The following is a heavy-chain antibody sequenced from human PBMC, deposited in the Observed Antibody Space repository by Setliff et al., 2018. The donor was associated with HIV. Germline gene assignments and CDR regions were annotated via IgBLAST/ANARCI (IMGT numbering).Heavy chain of an antibody. CDR1: GYTFSSYG. J-gene: IGHJ1*01. CDR2: ISAYNGNT. Sequence: ASVKVSCKASGYTFSSYGISWVRQAPGQGVEWMGWISAYNGNTNYAQKFQGRLTMTTDTSTNTTYMDLRSLRSDDTAVYYCASASYYHDTSGYYGPEYFQHWGRGTLVTV. D-gene: IGHD3-22*01. V-gene: IGHV1-18*01. CDR3: ASASYYHDTSGYYGPEYFQH.